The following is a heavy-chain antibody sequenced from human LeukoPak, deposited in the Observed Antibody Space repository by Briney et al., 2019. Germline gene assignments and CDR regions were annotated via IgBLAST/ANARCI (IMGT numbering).Heavy chain of an antibody. D-gene: IGHD1-26*01. CDR3: AKPPRYDNGGPTSDAFDI. V-gene: IGHV3-30*02. CDR1: GFTFSSYS. J-gene: IGHJ3*02. Sequence: PGGSLRLSCAASGFTFSSYSMNWVRQAPGKGLEWVTFIRYDGSNGYYADSVKGRFTISRDNSKNTLHLQMNSLRTEDTAVYYCAKPPRYDNGGPTSDAFDICGQGTMVTVSS. CDR2: IRYDGSNG.